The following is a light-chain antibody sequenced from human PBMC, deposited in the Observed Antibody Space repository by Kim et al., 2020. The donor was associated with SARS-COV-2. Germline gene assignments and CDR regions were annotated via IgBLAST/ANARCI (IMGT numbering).Light chain of an antibody. CDR2: DGP. J-gene: IGKJ4*01. CDR3: QQYFSYPLT. CDR1: GFF. Sequence: GFFLAWFLQRPGRAPETFIYDGPSLKDGVPSRSTAGGSGTDFTLTITSLQPEDSATYYCQQYFSYPLTLGGGTKVDIK. V-gene: IGKV1-16*01.